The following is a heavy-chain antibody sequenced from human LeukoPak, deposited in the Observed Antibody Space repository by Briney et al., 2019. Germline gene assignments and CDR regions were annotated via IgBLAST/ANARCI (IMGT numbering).Heavy chain of an antibody. J-gene: IGHJ4*02. CDR1: GGTFSSYA. Sequence: SVKVSCKASGGTFSSYAISWVRQAPGQGLEWMGGIIPIFGTANYAQKFQGRVTITADESTSTAYMELSRLRSEDTAVYYCARSPKMFGELLFTFVYWGQGTLVTVSS. V-gene: IGHV1-69*13. D-gene: IGHD3-10*02. CDR3: ARSPKMFGELLFTFVY. CDR2: IIPIFGTA.